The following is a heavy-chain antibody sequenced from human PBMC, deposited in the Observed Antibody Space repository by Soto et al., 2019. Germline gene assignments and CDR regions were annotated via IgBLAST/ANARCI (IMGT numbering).Heavy chain of an antibody. V-gene: IGHV4-59*01. CDR1: GGSISSYY. J-gene: IGHJ6*03. D-gene: IGHD3-3*01. CDR3: ARDHRARDFWSGYYLSYYYYMDV. Sequence: QVQLQESGPGLVKPSETLSLTCTVSGGSISSYYWSWIRQPPGKGLEWIGYIYYSGSTNYNPSLKSRVTISVDTSKNQFSLKLSSVTAADTAVYYCARDHRARDFWSGYYLSYYYYMDVWGKGTTVTVSS. CDR2: IYYSGST.